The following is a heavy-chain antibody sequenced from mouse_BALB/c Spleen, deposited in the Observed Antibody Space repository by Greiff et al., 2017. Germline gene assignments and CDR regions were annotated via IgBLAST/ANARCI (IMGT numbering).Heavy chain of an antibody. V-gene: IGHV1-87*01. J-gene: IGHJ3*01. CDR2: IYPGDGDT. CDR1: GYTFTSYW. CDR3: ARSDDGYYGWFAY. Sequence: VKLMESGAELARPGASVKLSCKASGYTFTSYWMQWVKQRPGQGLEWIGAIYPGDGDTRYTQKFKGKATLTADKSSSTAYMQLSSLASEDSAVYYCARSDDGYYGWFAYWGQGTLVTVSA. D-gene: IGHD2-3*01.